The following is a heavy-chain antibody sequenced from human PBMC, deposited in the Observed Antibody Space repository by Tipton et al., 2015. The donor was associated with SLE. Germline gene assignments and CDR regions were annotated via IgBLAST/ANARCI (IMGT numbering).Heavy chain of an antibody. V-gene: IGHV4-34*01. CDR1: GGSFSGYY. J-gene: IGHJ3*02. CDR2: INHSGST. CDR3: ARRPDGFDI. Sequence: TLSLTCAVYGGSFSGYYWNWIRQPPGKGLEWFGEINHSGSTNQNTSLKSRVTISVDASKNHFSLKLSSVTAADTAVCYCARRPDGFDIWGQGTMVIVSS.